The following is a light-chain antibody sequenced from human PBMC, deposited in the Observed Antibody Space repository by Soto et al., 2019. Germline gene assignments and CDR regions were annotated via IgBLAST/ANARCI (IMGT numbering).Light chain of an antibody. CDR2: EVT. Sequence: QSVLTQPASVSGSPGQSISISCTGTSSDVGTYNLLSWYQQHPGKAPKLIIYEVTERPSGVSDRFSGSKSGSTASLTISGLQADDEAIYFCCSSTLGPTGVFGGGTKVTVL. CDR3: CSSTLGPTGV. CDR1: SSDVGTYNL. V-gene: IGLV2-23*02. J-gene: IGLJ3*02.